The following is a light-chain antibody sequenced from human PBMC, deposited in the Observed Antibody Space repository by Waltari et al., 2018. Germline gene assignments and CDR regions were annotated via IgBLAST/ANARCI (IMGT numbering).Light chain of an antibody. CDR2: YDS. CDR1: NIETTS. CDR3: QVWDSDSDHVV. Sequence: SYVLTQPPSVSVAPGKTARITCGGDNIETTSVHWYQQRPGQAPVLVLYYDSDRPSGIPERFSGSNSGNTATLTISRVEAGDEADYYCQVWDSDSDHVVFGGGTKLTVL. V-gene: IGLV3-21*04. J-gene: IGLJ2*01.